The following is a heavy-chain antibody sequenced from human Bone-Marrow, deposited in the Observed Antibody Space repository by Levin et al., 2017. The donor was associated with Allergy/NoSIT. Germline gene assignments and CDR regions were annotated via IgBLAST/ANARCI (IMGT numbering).Heavy chain of an antibody. CDR1: GFTFDDYA. Sequence: GGSLRLSCAASGFTFDDYAMHWVRQIPGKGLEWVSGITWNSAKIAYGDSFKGRFTISRDNAKHSLYLQMNSLRPEDTALYYCAKDIASGYFLAFDYWGQGALVTVSS. CDR2: ITWNSAKI. D-gene: IGHD2/OR15-2a*01. CDR3: AKDIASGYFLAFDY. J-gene: IGHJ4*02. V-gene: IGHV3-9*01.